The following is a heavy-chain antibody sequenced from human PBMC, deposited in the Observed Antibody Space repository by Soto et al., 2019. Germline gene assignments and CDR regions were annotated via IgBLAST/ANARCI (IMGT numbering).Heavy chain of an antibody. J-gene: IGHJ4*02. Sequence: SETLSLTCTVSGGSISSYYWSWIRQPPGKGLEWIGYIYYSGSTNYNPSLKSRVTISVDTSKNQFSLKLSSVTAADTAVYYCASHRWEYDYRDYWGQGTLVTVSS. CDR1: GGSISSYY. D-gene: IGHD3-10*01. CDR3: ASHRWEYDYRDY. V-gene: IGHV4-59*01. CDR2: IYYSGST.